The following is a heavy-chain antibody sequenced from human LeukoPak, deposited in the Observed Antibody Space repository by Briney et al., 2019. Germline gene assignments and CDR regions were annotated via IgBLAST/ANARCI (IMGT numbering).Heavy chain of an antibody. CDR2: IYYSGST. CDR3: ASRYCSSTSCLPFDP. CDR1: GGSISSGDYY. D-gene: IGHD2-2*01. V-gene: IGHV4-30-4*01. J-gene: IGHJ5*02. Sequence: SQTLSLTCTVSGGSISSGDYYWSWIRQPPGKGLEWIGYIYYSGSTYYNPSLKSRATISVDTSKNQFSLKLSSVTAADTAVYYCASRYCSSTSCLPFDPWGQGTLVTVSS.